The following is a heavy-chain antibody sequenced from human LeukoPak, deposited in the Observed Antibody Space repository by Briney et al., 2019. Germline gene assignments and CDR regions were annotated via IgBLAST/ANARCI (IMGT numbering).Heavy chain of an antibody. Sequence: SVKVSCKASGGTFISYAISWVRQAPGQGLEWMGGIIPIFGTANYAQKFQGRVTITADESTSTAYMELSSLRSEDTAVYYCARDSGIVVVPAAMVQGYYYYYGMDVWGQGTTVTVSS. CDR1: GGTFISYA. J-gene: IGHJ6*02. D-gene: IGHD2-2*01. CDR3: ARDSGIVVVPAAMVQGYYYYYGMDV. V-gene: IGHV1-69*13. CDR2: IIPIFGTA.